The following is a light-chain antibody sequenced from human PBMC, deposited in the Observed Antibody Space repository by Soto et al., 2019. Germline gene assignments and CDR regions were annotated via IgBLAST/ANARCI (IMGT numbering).Light chain of an antibody. CDR3: QQLNSYLPIA. CDR2: AAS. CDR1: QDIGSV. V-gene: IGKV1-8*01. Sequence: AIRMIQSPSSLSASPGDTVTITCRASQDIGSVLAWYQQKPGTAPKVLIYAASSLQSSVPSRFIGSVSGTDFTPPISSLQPEDFSTYYCQQLNSYLPIAFGQGTRPEI. J-gene: IGKJ5*01.